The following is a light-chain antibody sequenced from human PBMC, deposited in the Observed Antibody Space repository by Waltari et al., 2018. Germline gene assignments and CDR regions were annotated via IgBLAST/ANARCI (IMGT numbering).Light chain of an antibody. CDR2: VAS. Sequence: EIVLTQSQGTLSLSPGERATLSGMASQSVSSTYLAWYQQKPGQAPRLLIYVASRRATGVPDRFSGSGSGPDFTLTISRLEPEDFAVYYCQYYGGSYSFGQGTKLEIK. J-gene: IGKJ2*01. CDR1: QSVSSTY. V-gene: IGKV3-20*01. CDR3: QYYGGSYS.